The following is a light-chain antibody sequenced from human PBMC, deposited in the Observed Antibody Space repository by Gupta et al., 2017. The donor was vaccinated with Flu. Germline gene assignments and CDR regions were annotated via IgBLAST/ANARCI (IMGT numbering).Light chain of an antibody. CDR2: EVS. J-gene: IGLJ2*01. CDR1: SDVGGYNY. CDR3: SSNRSTSALAI. V-gene: IGLV2-14*01. Sequence: SDVGGYNYVSWYQQHPGKAPKLMIYEVSGRPSGVSNRFSGSKSGYTASLTISGLQADDEADYYCSSNRSTSALAIFGGGTRLTVL.